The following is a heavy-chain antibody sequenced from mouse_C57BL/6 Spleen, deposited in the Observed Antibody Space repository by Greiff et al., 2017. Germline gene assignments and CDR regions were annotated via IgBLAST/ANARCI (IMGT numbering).Heavy chain of an antibody. V-gene: IGHV1-47*01. CDR2: FHPCSGDT. CDR3: TRGEISGGFAY. CDR1: GYTFTTYP. D-gene: IGHD6-2*01. J-gene: IGHJ3*01. Sequence: VQLQQSGAELVKPGASVKMSCKASGYTFTTYPIEWVKQTHGKRLEWIGNFHPCSGDTKYNEKFKGKATLTVEKSSSTVYLELSRLTSDDSAVYYCTRGEISGGFAYWGPGTLVTVSA.